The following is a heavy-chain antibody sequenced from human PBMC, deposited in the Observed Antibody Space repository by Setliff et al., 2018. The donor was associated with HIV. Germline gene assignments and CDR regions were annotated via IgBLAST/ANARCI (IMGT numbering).Heavy chain of an antibody. CDR2: INPSGGST. V-gene: IGHV1-46*01. CDR3: ARAEIGIAVAGAYYGMDV. CDR1: GYTFTSYY. D-gene: IGHD6-19*01. J-gene: IGHJ6*02. Sequence: ASVKVSCKTSGYTFTSYYMHWVRQAPGQGLEWMGIINPSGGSTSYAQKFQGRVTMTRDTSTSTVYMELSSLRSEDTAVYYCARAEIGIAVAGAYYGMDVWGQGTTVTVSS.